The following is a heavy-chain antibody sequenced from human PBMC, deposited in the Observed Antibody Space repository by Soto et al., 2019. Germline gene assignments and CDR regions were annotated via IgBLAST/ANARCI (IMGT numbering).Heavy chain of an antibody. D-gene: IGHD2-2*01. CDR3: ARSVVPATMRGWFDP. V-gene: IGHV1-46*03. CDR1: GYSFTTYN. Sequence: QVQLVQSGAEVKKPGASVKVSCKASGYSFTTYNIHWVRQAPGQGLDWMGIVNPRSGSTVYAQRFQGRVTMTGDTYTSTVYMELSSLRSDDTAGYYCARSVVPATMRGWFDPWGQGTLVTVSS. CDR2: VNPRSGST. J-gene: IGHJ5*02.